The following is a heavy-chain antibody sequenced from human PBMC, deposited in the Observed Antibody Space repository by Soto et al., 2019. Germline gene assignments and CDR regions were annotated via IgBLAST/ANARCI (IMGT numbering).Heavy chain of an antibody. V-gene: IGHV2-26*04. CDR3: ASTYSTSWYWFDP. CDR1: GFSLSNAGLG. Sequence: QVTVKESGPVLVKPTETLTLTCTVSGFSLSNAGLGVSWIRQPPGKALERLAHIFSNDEKSYSTSLKSRLTISKDTSKLQVVLTTTNMHPVDTATYYCASTYSTSWYWFDPWGQGTLVTVSS. D-gene: IGHD6-13*01. J-gene: IGHJ5*02. CDR2: IFSNDEK.